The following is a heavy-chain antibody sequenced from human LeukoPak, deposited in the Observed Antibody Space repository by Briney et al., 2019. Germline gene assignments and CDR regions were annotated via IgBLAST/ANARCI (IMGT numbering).Heavy chain of an antibody. J-gene: IGHJ4*02. CDR3: AKDYGPKQLVFLDS. V-gene: IGHV4-30-2*01. Sequence: SQTLSLTCAVSGGSISSGGYPWSWIRQPPGKGLEWIGYIYHSGTTYYADSVKGRFTITRDNSKNTLFVQMNSLRGEDTAVYYCAKDYGPKQLVFLDSWGQGTLVTVSS. D-gene: IGHD6-13*01. CDR2: IYHSGTT. CDR1: GGSISSGGYP.